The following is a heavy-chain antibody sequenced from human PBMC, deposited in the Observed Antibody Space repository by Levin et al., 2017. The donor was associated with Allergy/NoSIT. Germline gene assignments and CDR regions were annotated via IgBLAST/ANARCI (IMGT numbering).Heavy chain of an antibody. CDR3: ARAGSDGWSFDY. J-gene: IGHJ4*02. V-gene: IGHV4-4*07. D-gene: IGHD6-19*01. Sequence: SETLSLTCTVSGGSISSYYWSWIRQPAGKGLEWIGRIYSSGTTNYNPSLKSRVTMSVDTSKNQFSLKLNSLTAADTAVYHCARAGSDGWSFDYWGQGTLVTVSS. CDR1: GGSISSYY. CDR2: IYSSGTT.